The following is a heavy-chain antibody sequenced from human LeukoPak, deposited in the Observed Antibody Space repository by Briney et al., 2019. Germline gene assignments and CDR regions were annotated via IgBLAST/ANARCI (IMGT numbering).Heavy chain of an antibody. V-gene: IGHV4-39*07. CDR1: GGSISSSSYY. J-gene: IGHJ4*02. CDR3: ARFPQRRYFDC. D-gene: IGHD5-18*01. Sequence: SETLSLTCTVSGGSISSSSYYWGWIRQPPGKGLEWIGSIYHSGSTYYNPSLKSRVTISVDTSKNQFSLKLSSVTAADTAVYYCARFPQRRYFDCWGQGTLVTVSS. CDR2: IYHSGST.